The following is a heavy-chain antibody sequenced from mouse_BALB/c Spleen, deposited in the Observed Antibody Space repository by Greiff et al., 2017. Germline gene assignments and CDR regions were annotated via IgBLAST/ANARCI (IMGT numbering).Heavy chain of an antibody. CDR3: ASIYYYGSRGRAMDY. J-gene: IGHJ4*01. Sequence: EVKLVESGPDLVKPSQSLSLTCTVTGYSITSGYSWHWIRQFPGNKLEWMGYIHYSGSTNYNPSLKSRISITRDTSKNQFFLQLNSVTTEDTATYYCASIYYYGSRGRAMDYWGQGTSVTVSS. V-gene: IGHV3-1*02. CDR2: IHYSGST. CDR1: GYSITSGYS. D-gene: IGHD1-1*01.